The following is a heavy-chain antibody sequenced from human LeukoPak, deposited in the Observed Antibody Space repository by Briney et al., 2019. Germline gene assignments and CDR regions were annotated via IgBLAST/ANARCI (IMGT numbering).Heavy chain of an antibody. CDR3: ARDKVIASAGTANWFAP. V-gene: IGHV1-18*01. Sequence: ASVKVSCTASGYSFNRYGTGGVRQAPGQGLECVGWISAYDDDTNYLQQFQGRVTITIETSTSTGYMELRSLRSDDTAVYYCARDKVIASAGTANWFAPWGQGTQVTVSS. J-gene: IGHJ5*02. CDR2: ISAYDDDT. CDR1: GYSFNRYG. D-gene: IGHD6-13*01.